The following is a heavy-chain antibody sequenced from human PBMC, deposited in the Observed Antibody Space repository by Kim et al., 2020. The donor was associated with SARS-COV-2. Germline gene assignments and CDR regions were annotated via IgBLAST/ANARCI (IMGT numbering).Heavy chain of an antibody. V-gene: IGHV4-61*01. Sequence: SETLSLTCSVSGGSVNSGSQYWNWIRQPPGKGLEWIGCMSDTGSTSYNPSLKSRIIISLDTSKNQLSLKVTSVTAADSAIYYCASGYYSALGSSGDSGSSSETSRGSYEEKFRRIFGKRKENNERKENNFSYYGMDVWGPGTTVTVSS. CDR1: GGSVNSGSQY. CDR3: ASGYYSALGSSGDSGSSSETSRGSYEEKFRRIFGKRKENNERKENNFSYYGMDV. D-gene: IGHD3-10*01. J-gene: IGHJ6*02. CDR2: MSDTGST.